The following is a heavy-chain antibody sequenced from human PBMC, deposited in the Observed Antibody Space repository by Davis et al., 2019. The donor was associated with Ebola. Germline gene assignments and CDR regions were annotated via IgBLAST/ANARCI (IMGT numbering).Heavy chain of an antibody. J-gene: IGHJ6*02. V-gene: IGHV4-34*01. CDR3: AKSPGIAAAGTDYYYGMDV. CDR2: INHSGST. CDR1: GGSFSGYY. D-gene: IGHD6-13*01. Sequence: SETLSLTCAVSGGSFSGYYWSWIRQPPGKGLEWIGEINHSGSTNYNPSLKSRVTISVDTSKNQFSLKLSSVTAADTAVYYCAKSPGIAAAGTDYYYGMDVWGQGTTVTVSS.